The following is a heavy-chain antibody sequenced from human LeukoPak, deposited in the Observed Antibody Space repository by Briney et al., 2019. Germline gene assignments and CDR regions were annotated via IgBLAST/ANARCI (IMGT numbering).Heavy chain of an antibody. Sequence: PSETLSLTCDVSGGSISNTNWWSWVRQPPGQGLEWIGEVSLAGQTNYNPSLNGRVTMSLDESTNQVSLKLTSVTAADTAVYYCAREGGFYRPLDYSGQGTLVTVSS. CDR1: GGSISNTNW. CDR2: VSLAGQT. V-gene: IGHV4-4*02. J-gene: IGHJ4*02. D-gene: IGHD3-3*01. CDR3: AREGGFYRPLDY.